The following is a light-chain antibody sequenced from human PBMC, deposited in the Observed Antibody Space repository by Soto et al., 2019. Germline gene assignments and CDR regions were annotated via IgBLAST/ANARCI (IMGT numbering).Light chain of an antibody. CDR1: QSVLYNSNKKNH. V-gene: IGKV4-1*01. CDR2: WAS. Sequence: DIVMTQSPDSLAVSLGERATINCKSSQSVLYNSNKKNHLAWYQQKPGQPPKLLISWASTRESGVPDRFSGSGSGTDFTLTISSLQAEDVAIYYCQHYYSTPFTFGPGTKVDIK. CDR3: QHYYSTPFT. J-gene: IGKJ3*01.